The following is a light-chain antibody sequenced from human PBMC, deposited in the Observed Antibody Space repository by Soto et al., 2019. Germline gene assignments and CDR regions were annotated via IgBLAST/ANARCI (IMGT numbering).Light chain of an antibody. J-gene: IGLJ1*01. CDR3: NSYAGSPYV. CDR1: SSDVGGYNY. V-gene: IGLV2-8*01. Sequence: QSALTQPPSASGSAGESVTISCTGTSSDVGGYNYVSWYQQHPGKAPKLMIYEVNKRPSGVPDRFSGSKSGNTASLTVSGLQAEDEADYYCNSYAGSPYVFRTGIKLTVL. CDR2: EVN.